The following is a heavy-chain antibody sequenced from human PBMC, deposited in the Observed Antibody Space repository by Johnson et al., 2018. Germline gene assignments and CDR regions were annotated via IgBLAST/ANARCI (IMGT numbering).Heavy chain of an antibody. Sequence: EVQLVETGGVVVQXGGSLRLSCAASGFTFDDYTMHWVRQAPGKGLEWVSLISWDGGSTYYADSVKGRFTISRDNSKNSLYLQMNSLRTEDTALYYCAKDEGLSRTYYYYGMDVWGQGTTVTVSS. CDR1: GFTFDDYT. V-gene: IGHV3-43*01. J-gene: IGHJ6*02. CDR2: ISWDGGST. CDR3: AKDEGLSRTYYYYGMDV.